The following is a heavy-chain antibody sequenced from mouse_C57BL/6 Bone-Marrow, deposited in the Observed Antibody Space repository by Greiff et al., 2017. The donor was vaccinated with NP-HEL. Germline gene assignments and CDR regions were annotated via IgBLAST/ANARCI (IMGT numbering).Heavy chain of an antibody. Sequence: EVKLVESGGGLVQPKGSLKLSCAASGFSFNTYAMNWVRQAPGKGLDWVARIRSKSNNYATYYADSVKDRFTISRDDSESMLYLQMNNLKTEDTAMYYCVRQGITTVVATKYFDVWGTGTTVTVSS. CDR2: IRSKSNNYAT. CDR1: GFSFNTYA. J-gene: IGHJ1*03. D-gene: IGHD1-1*01. V-gene: IGHV10-1*01. CDR3: VRQGITTVVATKYFDV.